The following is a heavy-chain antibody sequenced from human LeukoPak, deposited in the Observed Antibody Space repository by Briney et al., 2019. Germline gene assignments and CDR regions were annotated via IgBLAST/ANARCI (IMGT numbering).Heavy chain of an antibody. D-gene: IGHD1-1*01. J-gene: IGHJ6*03. CDR3: ARERLSYYYMDA. V-gene: IGHV4-39*07. Sequence: SETLSLTCTVSGGSIGSSTYYWVWIRQPPGKGLEWIGSIYYNGDTYYSPSLQSQVSISEATSKNQFSLKLSSVTAADTAVYYCARERLSYYYMDAWGKGTTVTVSS. CDR1: GGSIGSSTYY. CDR2: IYYNGDT.